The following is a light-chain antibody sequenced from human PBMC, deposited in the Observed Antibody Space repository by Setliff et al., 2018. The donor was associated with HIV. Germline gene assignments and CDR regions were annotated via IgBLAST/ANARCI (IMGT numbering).Light chain of an antibody. CDR2: SNN. CDR1: SSNIGSTT. Sequence: VLTQPPSASGTPGQRVTISCSGSSSNIGSTTVNWYQQFPGTAPKLLIYSNNQRPSGVPDRFAGSKSGTSASLAISGLQSEDEADYYCAAWDDSLNGYVFGTGTKVTVL. CDR3: AAWDDSLNGYV. J-gene: IGLJ1*01. V-gene: IGLV1-44*01.